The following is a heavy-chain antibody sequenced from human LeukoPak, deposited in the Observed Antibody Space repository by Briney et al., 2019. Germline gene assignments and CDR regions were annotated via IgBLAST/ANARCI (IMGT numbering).Heavy chain of an antibody. V-gene: IGHV1-2*02. J-gene: IGHJ6*03. D-gene: IGHD3-10*01. CDR3: AMDGSGRPSYYYYMDV. Sequence: ASVKVSCRASGYTLTGYYIHWVRQAPGQGLEWMGWITPNSGIIEYAQKFQGRVTMTRDTSTSTAYMEVSWLTSDGTALYYCAMDGSGRPSYYYYMDVWGTGTTVTVSS. CDR1: GYTLTGYY. CDR2: ITPNSGII.